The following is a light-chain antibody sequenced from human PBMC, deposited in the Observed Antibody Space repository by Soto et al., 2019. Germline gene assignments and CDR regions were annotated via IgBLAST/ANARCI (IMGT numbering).Light chain of an antibody. Sequence: DIQMTQSPSSVSASVGDRVTITCRASQAIDSWLAWYQQKPGEAPKLLIHGASSLQSGVPPRYSGGGYRTDFTLTISSLQPEDFATYYCQQANSFPITFGQGTRLEIK. J-gene: IGKJ5*01. CDR1: QAIDSW. CDR2: GAS. CDR3: QQANSFPIT. V-gene: IGKV1-12*01.